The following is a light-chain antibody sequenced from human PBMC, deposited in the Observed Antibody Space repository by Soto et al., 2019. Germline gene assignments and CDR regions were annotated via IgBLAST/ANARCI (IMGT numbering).Light chain of an antibody. J-gene: IGKJ1*01. CDR2: AES. CDR1: PDIRTA. CDR3: QQSYSNTWT. V-gene: IGKV1-39*01. Sequence: IQXTHLNHVRSALVGERVITNCRPSPDIRTALAWYQQTPGQAXRXXXYAESSLQSGVPSRFSGSGSETDFTLTISRLPPEDFATYSCQQSYSNTWTFGQGTKVDI.